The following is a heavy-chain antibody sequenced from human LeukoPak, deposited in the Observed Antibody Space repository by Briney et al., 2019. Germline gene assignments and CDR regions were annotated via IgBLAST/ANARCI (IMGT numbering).Heavy chain of an antibody. Sequence: GGSLRLSCAASGFTFIRYGMHWVRQAPGKGLEWITAISYNGSNKYYAGSVKGRFTISRDNSKNTLYVQMNSLRAEDTAVYYCARDPYSGNYGPYYYYMDVWGTGTTVTISS. D-gene: IGHD1-26*01. V-gene: IGHV3-30*04. CDR2: ISYNGSNK. CDR1: GFTFIRYG. CDR3: ARDPYSGNYGPYYYYMDV. J-gene: IGHJ6*03.